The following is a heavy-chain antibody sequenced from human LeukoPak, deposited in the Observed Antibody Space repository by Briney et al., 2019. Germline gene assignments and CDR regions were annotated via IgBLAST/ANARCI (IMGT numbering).Heavy chain of an antibody. D-gene: IGHD3-22*01. V-gene: IGHV4-59*08. CDR2: IYYSGGA. Sequence: SETLSLTCTVSGGSISGYHWSWVRQPPGRGPEWIAYIYYSGGANYNYNPSLKSRVTMSADTSEKQFSLSLTYVTAADTAVYYCVRLSSGRPHDYFQHWGQGTLVTVSS. CDR1: GGSISGYH. CDR3: VRLSSGRPHDYFQH. J-gene: IGHJ1*01.